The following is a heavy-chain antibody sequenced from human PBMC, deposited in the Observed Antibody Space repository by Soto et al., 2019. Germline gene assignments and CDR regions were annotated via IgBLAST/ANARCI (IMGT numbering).Heavy chain of an antibody. J-gene: IGHJ4*02. D-gene: IGHD1-26*01. CDR3: VRGGSANYYGLFDS. CDR2: IKSDASTI. V-gene: IGHV3-74*03. CDR1: GFTFSSYW. Sequence: EVQLVESGGGLVQPGGSLRLSCAASGFTFSSYWMHWVRQVPGKGLVWVSRIKSDASTIMYADSVKGRFTISRDNAKNTLYLQVNSLVPEDTAVYYCVRGGSANYYGLFDSWGQGTLVTVSS.